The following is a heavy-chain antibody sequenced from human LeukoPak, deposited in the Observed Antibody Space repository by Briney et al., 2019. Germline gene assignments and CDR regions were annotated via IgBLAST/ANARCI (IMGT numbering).Heavy chain of an antibody. V-gene: IGHV3-72*01. CDR1: GFSFSDHY. D-gene: IGHD3-3*02. CDR3: ARSIRNGGYYFDS. CDR2: TRNKANSYTT. J-gene: IGHJ4*02. Sequence: PGGSLRLSCAASGFSFSDHYMDWVRQAPGKGLEWVGRTRNKANSYTTEYAASVKGRFTISRHESNNSVSLQMNGLKTEDTAVYYCARSIRNGGYYFDSWGQGTLVTVSS.